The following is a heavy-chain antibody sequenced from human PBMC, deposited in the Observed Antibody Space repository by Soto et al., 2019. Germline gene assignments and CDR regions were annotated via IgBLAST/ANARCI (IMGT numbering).Heavy chain of an antibody. CDR1: GFTFSSYS. Sequence: GGSLRLSCAASGFTFSSYSVHWVRQAPGKGLEWVTVISYDGSNKYYADSVKGRFTISRDNSKNTLYLQMNSLRAEDTAVYYCARDSEGSSFFWFDPWGQGTLVTVSS. D-gene: IGHD6-6*01. CDR2: ISYDGSNK. CDR3: ARDSEGSSFFWFDP. V-gene: IGHV3-30-3*01. J-gene: IGHJ5*02.